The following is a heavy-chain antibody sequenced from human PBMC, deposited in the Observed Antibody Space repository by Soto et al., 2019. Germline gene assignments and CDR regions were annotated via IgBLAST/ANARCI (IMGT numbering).Heavy chain of an antibody. Sequence: GGSLRLSCAASGFTFSSYAMSWVRQAPGKGLEWVSAISGSGGSTYYADSVKGRFTISRDNSRNTLYLQMNSLRAEDTAVYYCAKDIEAGFWSGYYLPGEDYYYYGMDVWGQGTTVTVSS. J-gene: IGHJ6*02. CDR2: ISGSGGST. V-gene: IGHV3-23*01. D-gene: IGHD3-3*01. CDR1: GFTFSSYA. CDR3: AKDIEAGFWSGYYLPGEDYYYYGMDV.